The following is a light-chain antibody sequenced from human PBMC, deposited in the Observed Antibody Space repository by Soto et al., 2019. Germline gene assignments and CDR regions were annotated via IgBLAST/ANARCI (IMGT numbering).Light chain of an antibody. J-gene: IGKJ2*01. CDR3: QQYKSYVYT. Sequence: DIQMTQSPSTLSASVGDRVTITCRASENIFSWLAWYQQKPGRAPNLLIYKASNLESGVPSRFSGSGSGREFTQTINSLQTDDLATYYCQQYKSYVYTFGQGTKLEI. V-gene: IGKV1-5*03. CDR2: KAS. CDR1: ENIFSW.